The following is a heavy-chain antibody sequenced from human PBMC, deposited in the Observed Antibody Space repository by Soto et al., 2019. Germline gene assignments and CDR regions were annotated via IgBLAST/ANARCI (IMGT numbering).Heavy chain of an antibody. V-gene: IGHV6-1*01. CDR3: ARFIAAAGTGHYYYGMDV. Sequence: PSQTLSLTWAISWDSVSSNSAAWNWIRQSPSRGLEWLGRTYYRSKWYNDYAVSVKSRITINPDTSKNQFSLQLNSVTPEDTAVYYCARFIAAAGTGHYYYGMDVFGQGTTVTFCS. D-gene: IGHD6-13*01. CDR2: TYYRSKWYN. J-gene: IGHJ6*02. CDR1: WDSVSSNSAA.